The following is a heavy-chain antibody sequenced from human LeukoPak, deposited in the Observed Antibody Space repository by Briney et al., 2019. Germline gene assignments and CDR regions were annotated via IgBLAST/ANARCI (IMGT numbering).Heavy chain of an antibody. CDR1: GFTFSSYW. D-gene: IGHD2-2*02. CDR2: INTDGSST. CDR3: TRDPRLRNNIVVVPAAIRDYDYYYYMDV. Sequence: GALRLSCAASGFTFSSYWMHWVRQAPGKGLVWVSRINTDGSSTTYADSVKGRFTISRDNAKNTLYLQMNSLRAEDTAVYYCTRDPRLRNNIVVVPAAIRDYDYYYYMDVWGKGTTVTVSS. J-gene: IGHJ6*03. V-gene: IGHV3-74*01.